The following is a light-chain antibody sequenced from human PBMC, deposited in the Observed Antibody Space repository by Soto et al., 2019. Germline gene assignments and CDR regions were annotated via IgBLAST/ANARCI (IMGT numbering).Light chain of an antibody. CDR1: QSISSW. J-gene: IGKJ1*01. CDR3: QQYNSYGT. V-gene: IGKV1-5*01. Sequence: DIQITQSPSTLDAFVGDGVTITCRASQSISSWLAWFQQKPGKAPKLLIYDASSLESGVPSRFSAGGSGTEFTLSIRSLQPDDFATYYCQQYNSYGTFGQGTKVDI. CDR2: DAS.